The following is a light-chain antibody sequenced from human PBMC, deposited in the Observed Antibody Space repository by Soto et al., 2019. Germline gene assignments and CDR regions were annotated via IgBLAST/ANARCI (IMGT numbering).Light chain of an antibody. Sequence: DIQMTQSPSTLSASVGDRVTITCRASQSISSWLAWYQQKPGKAPKLLIYKASSIESGVPSRFIGSGSGTEFTLTISSLQPDDFSTYYCQQYNSYSYTFGQGTKLEIK. CDR3: QQYNSYSYT. V-gene: IGKV1-5*03. CDR2: KAS. J-gene: IGKJ2*01. CDR1: QSISSW.